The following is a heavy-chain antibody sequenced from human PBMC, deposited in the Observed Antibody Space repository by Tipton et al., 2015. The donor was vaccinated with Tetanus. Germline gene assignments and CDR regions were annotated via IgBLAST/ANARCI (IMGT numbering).Heavy chain of an antibody. CDR3: ATLPKHWLAPRGAP. D-gene: IGHD6-19*01. V-gene: IGHV4-34*01. CDR1: GGSFSSFY. Sequence: LRLSCAVSGGSFSSFYWSWIRQPPGKGLEWIGEINHRGGTSYTPSLKSRVTISVDTSKNQFSLNISSVTAADTAVYYCATLPKHWLAPRGAPWGQGILVTVSS. J-gene: IGHJ5*02. CDR2: INHRGGT.